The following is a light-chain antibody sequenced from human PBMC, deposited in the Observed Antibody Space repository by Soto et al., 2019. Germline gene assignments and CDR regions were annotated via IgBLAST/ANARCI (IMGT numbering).Light chain of an antibody. CDR3: SSYTSSSTLVV. CDR2: EVS. Sequence: QSALTQPASVSGSPGQSITISCTGTSRDVGGYNYVSWYQQHPGKAPKLMIYEVSNRPSGVSNRFSGSKSGNTASLTISGLQAEDEADYYGSSYTSSSTLVVFGGGTTLTVL. V-gene: IGLV2-14*01. J-gene: IGLJ2*01. CDR1: SRDVGGYNY.